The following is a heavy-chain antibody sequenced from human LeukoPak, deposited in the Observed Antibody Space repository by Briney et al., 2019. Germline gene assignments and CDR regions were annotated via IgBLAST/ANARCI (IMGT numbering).Heavy chain of an antibody. CDR2: IYYSGST. Sequence: SQTLSLTCTVSGGSISSGDYYWSWIRQPPGKGLEWIGYIYYSGSTYSNPSLKRRFTISVDTSKNQFSLKLSSVPAADTAVYYCARLPGSGYCSGGSCSNAFDIWGQGTMVTVSS. V-gene: IGHV4-30-4*08. D-gene: IGHD2-15*01. J-gene: IGHJ3*02. CDR1: GGSISSGDYY. CDR3: ARLPGSGYCSGGSCSNAFDI.